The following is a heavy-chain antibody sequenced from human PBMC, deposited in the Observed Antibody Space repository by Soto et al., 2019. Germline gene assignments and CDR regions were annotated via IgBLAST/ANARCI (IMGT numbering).Heavy chain of an antibody. V-gene: IGHV2-5*02. CDR2: IYWDDDK. D-gene: IGHD6-19*01. Sequence: QITLKESGPTVVKPTQTLTLTCTFSGFALTTCGVSVGWVRQPPGKALEWLAVIYWDDDKRYSPSLRSRLTITRDPSRNQVLLTFTDMDPGDTATYFCAYHEGELLAGVPNGTKRFTSWGPGALVTVSS. J-gene: IGHJ5*02. CDR3: AYHEGELLAGVPNGTKRFTS. CDR1: GFALTTCGVS.